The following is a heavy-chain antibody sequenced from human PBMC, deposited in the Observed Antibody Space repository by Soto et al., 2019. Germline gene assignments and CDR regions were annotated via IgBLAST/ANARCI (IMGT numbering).Heavy chain of an antibody. D-gene: IGHD3-22*01. V-gene: IGHV5-51*01. J-gene: IGHJ5*02. CDR1: GYSFTSYW. CDR3: TSAPPGYYDSSGYSYKWFDP. CDR2: IYPGDSDT. Sequence: GESLKISCKGSGYSFTSYWIGWVRQMPGKVLEWMGIIYPGDSDTRYSPSFQGPVTISADKSISTSYLQWSSLKASDTAMYYCTSAPPGYYDSSGYSYKWFDPWGQEXLVNVYS.